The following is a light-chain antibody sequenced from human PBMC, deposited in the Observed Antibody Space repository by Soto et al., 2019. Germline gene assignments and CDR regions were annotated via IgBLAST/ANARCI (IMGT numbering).Light chain of an antibody. CDR3: QQYNNWPYT. J-gene: IGKJ2*01. CDR2: GAS. V-gene: IGKV3-15*01. Sequence: EIVMTQSPATLSVSPGERATPSARASQSVSSNLAGSQQNPGQAPRLLIYGASPRATGIPARFSGSGSGTEFTLTISSLQAGDFAVYYCQQYNNWPYTFGQGTKREIK. CDR1: QSVSSN.